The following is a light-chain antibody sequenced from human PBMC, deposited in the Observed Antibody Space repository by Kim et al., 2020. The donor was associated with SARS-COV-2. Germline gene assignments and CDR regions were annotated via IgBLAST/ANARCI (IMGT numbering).Light chain of an antibody. Sequence: DIQMTQSPSSLSASVGDRVTITCRASQGISNYLAWYQQKPGNVPKLLIYAASALRSGVPSRFSGSGSGTDFTLTITSLQPEDVAVYYCQQCKGAPWTFGHGTKVEIK. CDR3: QQCKGAPWT. J-gene: IGKJ1*01. V-gene: IGKV1-27*01. CDR1: QGISNY. CDR2: AAS.